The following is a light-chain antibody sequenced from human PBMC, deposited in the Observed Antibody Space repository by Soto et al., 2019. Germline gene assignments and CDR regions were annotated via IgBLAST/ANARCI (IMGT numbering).Light chain of an antibody. CDR3: SSYTRSNTLV. V-gene: IGLV2-14*01. Sequence: QSALTQPASVSGSPGQSITISCTGTSSDVGAYNYVSWYQQHPGKAPKLMIFEVSDRPSGVSNRSSGSKSGNTASLTISGLQAEDEADYYCSSYTRSNTLVFGGGTKLTVL. J-gene: IGLJ2*01. CDR2: EVS. CDR1: SSDVGAYNY.